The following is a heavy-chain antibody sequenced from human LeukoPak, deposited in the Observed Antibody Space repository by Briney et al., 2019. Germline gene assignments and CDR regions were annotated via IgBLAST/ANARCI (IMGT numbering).Heavy chain of an antibody. J-gene: IGHJ4*02. D-gene: IGHD3-22*01. CDR1: GFTFSNYA. Sequence: GGSLRLSCAASGFTFSNYAMSWVRQALGKGLEWVSSITGNALNTYQADFIKGRFTISRDDSKNTLYLHLSSLRVEDTAVYYCAKLQDFYDNSGYSYFDNWGQGTLVTVSS. CDR2: ITGNALNT. CDR3: AKLQDFYDNSGYSYFDN. V-gene: IGHV3-23*01.